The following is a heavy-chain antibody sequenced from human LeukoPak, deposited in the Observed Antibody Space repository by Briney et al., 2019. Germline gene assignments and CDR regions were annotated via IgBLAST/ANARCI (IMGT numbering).Heavy chain of an antibody. CDR3: ASQTLDYYDSSGYYYD. CDR1: GGSISSSSYY. D-gene: IGHD3-22*01. J-gene: IGHJ4*02. V-gene: IGHV4-39*07. CDR2: IYYSGST. Sequence: SETLSLTCTVSGGSISSSSYYWGWIHQPPGKGLEWIGSIYYSGSTYYNPSLKSRVTISVDTSKNQFSLKLSSVTAADTAVYYCASQTLDYYDSSGYYYDWGQGTLVTVSS.